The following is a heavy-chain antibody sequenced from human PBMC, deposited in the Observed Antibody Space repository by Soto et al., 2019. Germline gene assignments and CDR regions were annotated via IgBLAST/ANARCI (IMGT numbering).Heavy chain of an antibody. CDR2: INHSGNT. Sequence: QVQLQQWGAGLLKPSETLSLTCAVYGGSFSGYYWSWIRQPPGKGLEWIGEINHSGNTNYNPALKSRVTISVDTSKNQFSLKLSSVTAADTAVYYCARGPSYDVWGQGTTVTVSS. CDR1: GGSFSGYY. J-gene: IGHJ6*02. CDR3: ARGPSYDV. V-gene: IGHV4-34*01.